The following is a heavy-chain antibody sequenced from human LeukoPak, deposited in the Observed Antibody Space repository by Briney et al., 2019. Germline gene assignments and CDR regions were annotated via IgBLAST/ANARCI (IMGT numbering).Heavy chain of an antibody. J-gene: IGHJ5*02. Sequence: SETLSLTCTVSGGSISSSNYYWGWIRQPPGKGLEWIATMYYRGTTYYNESLKSRVTISVDTSMNDFSLKLSSVTAADTAVYYCARGRTVTQHDWFDPWGQGTLVTVSS. D-gene: IGHD4-17*01. CDR2: MYYRGTT. V-gene: IGHV4-39*07. CDR1: GGSISSSNYY. CDR3: ARGRTVTQHDWFDP.